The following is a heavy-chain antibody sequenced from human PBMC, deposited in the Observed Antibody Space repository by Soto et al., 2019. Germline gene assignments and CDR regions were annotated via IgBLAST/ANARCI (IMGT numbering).Heavy chain of an antibody. CDR1: GFTFRSYS. CDR3: ARIGFYDFWSGYESPMDV. D-gene: IGHD3-3*01. V-gene: IGHV3-48*01. CDR2: ISSSGTTI. Sequence: EVQLVESGGGLVQPGGSLRLSCAASGFTFRSYSMNWVRQAPGKGLEWGSFISSSGTTIYYADSVKGRFTISRDNAKNSMYLQMNCLRAEDTAVYYCARIGFYDFWSGYESPMDVWGKGTTVTVSS. J-gene: IGHJ6*01.